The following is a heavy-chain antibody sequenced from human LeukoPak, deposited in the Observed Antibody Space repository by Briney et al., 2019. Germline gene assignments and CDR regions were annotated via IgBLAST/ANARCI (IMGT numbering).Heavy chain of an antibody. CDR3: ARAPHYYDDFRAFDI. Sequence: GGSLRLSCAASGFTVSSNYMSWVRQAPGKGLEWVSVIYSGGSTYYADSVKGRFTISRDNSKNTLYLQMNSLRAEDTAVYYCARAPHYYDDFRAFDIWGQGTMVTVSS. V-gene: IGHV3-53*01. D-gene: IGHD3-22*01. CDR1: GFTVSSNY. CDR2: IYSGGST. J-gene: IGHJ3*02.